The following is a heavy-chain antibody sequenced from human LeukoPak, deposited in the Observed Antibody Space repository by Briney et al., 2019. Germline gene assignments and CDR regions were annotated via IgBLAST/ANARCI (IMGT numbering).Heavy chain of an antibody. Sequence: GASVKVSCKASGGTFSSYAISWVRQAPGQGLEWMGGIIPIFGTANYAQKFQGRVTITADESTSTAYMELSSLRSEDTAVYCCARGYYYGSGSSPNSFDYWGQGTLVTVSS. V-gene: IGHV1-69*13. D-gene: IGHD3-10*01. CDR1: GGTFSSYA. J-gene: IGHJ4*02. CDR3: ARGYYYGSGSSPNSFDY. CDR2: IIPIFGTA.